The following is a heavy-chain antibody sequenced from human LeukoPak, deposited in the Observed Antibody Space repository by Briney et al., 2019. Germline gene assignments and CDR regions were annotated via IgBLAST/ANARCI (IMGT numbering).Heavy chain of an antibody. V-gene: IGHV4-61*02. CDR3: ARDRGGCSGGSCYSLDAFDI. J-gene: IGHJ3*02. D-gene: IGHD2-15*01. CDR1: GGSISSGSYY. CDR2: IYTSGST. Sequence: SETLSLTCTVSGGSISSGSYYWRWIRQPAGEGLEWIGRIYTSGSTNYNPSLKSRVTISVDTSKNQFSLKLSSVTAADTAVYYCARDRGGCSGGSCYSLDAFDIWGQGTMVTVSS.